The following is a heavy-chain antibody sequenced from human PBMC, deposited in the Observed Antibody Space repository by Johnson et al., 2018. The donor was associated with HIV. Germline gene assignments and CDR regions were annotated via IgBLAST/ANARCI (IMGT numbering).Heavy chain of an antibody. V-gene: IGHV3-33*01. D-gene: IGHD4-17*01. J-gene: IGHJ3*02. CDR2: IWYDGTNK. CDR1: GFTFSSYG. Sequence: QVQLVESGGGVVQPGKSLRLSCVASGFTFSSYGMHWVRQAPGTGLEWVAVIWYDGTNKYYADSVKGRFNISRDNSNSTLYLQMNSLRGEDTAMYYCARVLGDYAYHIWGQGTMVTVSS. CDR3: ARVLGDYAYHI.